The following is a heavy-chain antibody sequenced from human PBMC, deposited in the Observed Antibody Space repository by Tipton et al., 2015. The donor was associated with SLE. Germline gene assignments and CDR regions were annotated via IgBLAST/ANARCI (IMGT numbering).Heavy chain of an antibody. J-gene: IGHJ3*02. V-gene: IGHV4-39*07. CDR2: IYYSGST. CDR1: GDSITSGPYY. Sequence: TLSLTCTISGDSITSGPYYWAWIRQPPGKGLEWIGSIYYSGSTYYNPSLKSRVTISVDTSTNQFSLKLSSVTAADTAMYYCVGTRDAYDETGGFDIWGQGTMVTVSS. CDR3: VGTRDAYDETGGFDI. D-gene: IGHD5-24*01.